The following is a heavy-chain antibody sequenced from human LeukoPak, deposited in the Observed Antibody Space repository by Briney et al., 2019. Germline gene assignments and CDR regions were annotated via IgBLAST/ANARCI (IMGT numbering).Heavy chain of an antibody. D-gene: IGHD3-22*01. CDR2: IYTSGST. CDR3: ARDYFDSSGYYGRGGYYYMDV. Sequence: AETLSLTCTVSGASISSYYWSWIRQPAGKGLEWIGRIYTSGSTNYNPSVKSRVTISVDKSKNQFSLKLSSVTAADTAVYYCARDYFDSSGYYGRGGYYYMDVWGKGTTVTVSS. CDR1: GASISSYY. J-gene: IGHJ6*03. V-gene: IGHV4-4*07.